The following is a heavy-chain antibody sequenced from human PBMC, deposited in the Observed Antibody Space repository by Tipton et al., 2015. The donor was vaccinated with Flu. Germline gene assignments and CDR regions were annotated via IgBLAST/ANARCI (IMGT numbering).Heavy chain of an antibody. D-gene: IGHD4-11*01. J-gene: IGHJ5*01. CDR1: GDSVRSTYY. Sequence: TLSLTCTVTGDSVRSTYYWAWIRQPPGKGLEWIGNIHHTGTTYYNPSLRSRVSIIRDRSKNQFSLKLSFVTAADTAVYYCARRDYSNYVSVPKNWFDSWGQGILVTVSS. CDR2: IHHTGTT. CDR3: ARRDYSNYVSVPKNWFDS. V-gene: IGHV4-38-2*02.